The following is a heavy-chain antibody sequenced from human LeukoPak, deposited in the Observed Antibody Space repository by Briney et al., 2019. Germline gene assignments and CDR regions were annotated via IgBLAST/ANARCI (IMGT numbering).Heavy chain of an antibody. CDR2: INHSGST. V-gene: IGHV4-34*01. D-gene: IGHD2-15*01. Sequence: SGTLSLTCAVYGGSFSGYYWSWIRQPQGKGLEWIGEINHSGSTNYNPSLKSRVTISVDTSKNQFSLRLSSVTAADTAVYYCARGIGGSWGQETRDTVSS. CDR3: ARGIGGS. CDR1: GGSFSGYY. J-gene: IGHJ4*02.